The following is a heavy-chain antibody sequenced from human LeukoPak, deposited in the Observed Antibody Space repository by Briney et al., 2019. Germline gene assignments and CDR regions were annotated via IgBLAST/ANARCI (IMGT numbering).Heavy chain of an antibody. V-gene: IGHV4-59*01. D-gene: IGHD6-13*01. Sequence: SETLSLTCSVSGDSLNTFYWSWIRQPPGKGLEWIWYIHYTGSTSYNPSLKSRVTISVDTSKNQLSLNLNSVTAADTAVYYCAKGFGIAWYVFLFDYWGQGSLVTVSS. J-gene: IGHJ4*02. CDR3: AKGFGIAWYVFLFDY. CDR2: IHYTGST. CDR1: GDSLNTFY.